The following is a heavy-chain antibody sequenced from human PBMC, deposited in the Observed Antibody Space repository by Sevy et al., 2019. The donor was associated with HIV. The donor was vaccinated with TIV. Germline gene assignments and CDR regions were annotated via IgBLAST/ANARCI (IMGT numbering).Heavy chain of an antibody. D-gene: IGHD4-17*01. CDR3: ARLTTQPTSDLYGMDV. CDR1: GYIFTDYY. V-gene: IGHV1-2*02. CDR2: INSDSGVT. Sequence: ASVKVSCKASGYIFTDYYIHWVRQAPGQGLEWMAWINSDSGVTNYAQKFQGEVTVTRDTSLSTAYLKLTRLKSNDTAIYYCARLTTQPTSDLYGMDVWGQGTTVTVSS. J-gene: IGHJ6*02.